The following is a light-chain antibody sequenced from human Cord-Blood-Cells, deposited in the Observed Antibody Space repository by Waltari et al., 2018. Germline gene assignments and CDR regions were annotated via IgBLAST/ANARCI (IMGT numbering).Light chain of an antibody. V-gene: IGKV1-27*01. CDR3: QKYNSAPWT. CDR2: ATS. CDR1: QGISNY. Sequence: DIQMTQSPSSLSASVAERVTITCRASQGISNYLAWYQQKPGKVPKLLIYATSTLQSGVPSRFSGSGSGTDFTLTISSLQPEDVATYYCQKYNSAPWTFGQGTKVEIK. J-gene: IGKJ1*01.